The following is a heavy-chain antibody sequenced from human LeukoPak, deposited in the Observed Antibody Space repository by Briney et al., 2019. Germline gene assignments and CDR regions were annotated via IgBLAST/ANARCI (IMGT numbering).Heavy chain of an antibody. V-gene: IGHV3-23*01. D-gene: IGHD5-24*01. Sequence: PGGSLRLSCAASGFTFSSYGMSWVRQAPGKGLEWVSAISGSGGSTYYADSVKGRFTISRDNAKNSLYLQMNSLRAEDTAVYYCARDNQAEINFDYWGQGTLVTVSS. CDR1: GFTFSSYG. CDR2: ISGSGGST. CDR3: ARDNQAEINFDY. J-gene: IGHJ4*02.